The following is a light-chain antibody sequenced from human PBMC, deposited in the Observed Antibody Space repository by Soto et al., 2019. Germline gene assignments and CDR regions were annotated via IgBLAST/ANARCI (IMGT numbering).Light chain of an antibody. CDR1: SGHSSDA. Sequence: QLVLTQSPSASASLGASVKLTCTLSSGHSSDAIAWHQQQPEKGPRFLMNLNSDGSHTKGDGIPDRFSGSSSGAERYLTISSLQSEDEADYYCQTWGTGIVVLGGGTKVTVL. CDR2: LNSDGSH. J-gene: IGLJ2*01. CDR3: QTWGTGIVV. V-gene: IGLV4-69*01.